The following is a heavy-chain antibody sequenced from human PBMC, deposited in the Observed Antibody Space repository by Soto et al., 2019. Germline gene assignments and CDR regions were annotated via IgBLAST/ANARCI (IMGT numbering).Heavy chain of an antibody. J-gene: IGHJ4*02. CDR3: AKGRGGSGSLTPRVDF. CDR2: ISGGGDTT. D-gene: IGHD3-10*01. Sequence: GGSLRLSCAASGFTFNNYAMTWVRQAPGKGLEWVSAISGGGDTTAYADSVKGRFTVSRDGSKNTLYLQMSSLRAEDTALYYCAKGRGGSGSLTPRVDFWGQGTLVTVSS. V-gene: IGHV3-23*01. CDR1: GFTFNNYA.